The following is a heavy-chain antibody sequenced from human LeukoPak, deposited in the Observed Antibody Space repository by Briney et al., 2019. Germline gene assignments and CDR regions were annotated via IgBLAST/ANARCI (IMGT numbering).Heavy chain of an antibody. V-gene: IGHV4-4*07. CDR1: GYSISSGYY. Sequence: SETLSLTCTVSGYSISSGYYWSWIRQPAGKGLEWIGRIYTSGSTNYSPSLKSRVTMSVDTSKNQFSLKLSSVTAADTAVYYCAREGYCTGTSCSYYYYYYMDVWGKGTTVTVSS. J-gene: IGHJ6*03. CDR2: IYTSGST. D-gene: IGHD2-2*01. CDR3: AREGYCTGTSCSYYYYYYMDV.